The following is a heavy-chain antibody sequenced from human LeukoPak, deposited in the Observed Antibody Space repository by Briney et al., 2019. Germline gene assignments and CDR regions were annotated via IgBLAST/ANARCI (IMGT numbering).Heavy chain of an antibody. V-gene: IGHV3-7*01. CDR3: VRGGVTGARFDL. CDR1: GFAFSTYW. J-gene: IGHJ4*02. Sequence: PGGSLRFSCAVSGFAFSTYWMSWARQAPGKGLEWVAKIKSDGSEKYYVDSVKGRFTVSRDNAENSLYLQMNSLRVEDTAVYYCVRGGVTGARFDLWGQGTLVTVSS. D-gene: IGHD7-27*01. CDR2: IKSDGSEK.